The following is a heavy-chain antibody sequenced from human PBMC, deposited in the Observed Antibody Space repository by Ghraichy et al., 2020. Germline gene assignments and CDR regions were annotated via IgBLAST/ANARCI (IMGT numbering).Heavy chain of an antibody. J-gene: IGHJ5*02. CDR2: ISAYNGNT. CDR3: ARDREIQLWSPTWFDP. V-gene: IGHV1-18*04. CDR1: GYTFTSYG. Sequence: ASVKVSCKASGYTFTSYGITWVRQAPGQGLEWMGWISAYNGNTNYAQKVQGRVTMTTDTSTSTAYMELRSLRSDDTAVYYCARDREIQLWSPTWFDPWGQGTLGTVSS. D-gene: IGHD5-18*01.